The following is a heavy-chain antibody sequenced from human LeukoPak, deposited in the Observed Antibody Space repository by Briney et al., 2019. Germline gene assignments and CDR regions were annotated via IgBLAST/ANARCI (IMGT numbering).Heavy chain of an antibody. V-gene: IGHV4-39*07. Sequence: SETLSLTCNVSGGSISSTNYYWGWIRQVPGKGLEWLGNVYYTGTTYYNPSLKSRVTISVDTSKNQFSLKLSSVTAADTAVYYCARDQTEDHSGHYFDYWGQGTLVTVSS. J-gene: IGHJ4*02. D-gene: IGHD5-12*01. CDR1: GGSISSTNYY. CDR2: VYYTGTT. CDR3: ARDQTEDHSGHYFDY.